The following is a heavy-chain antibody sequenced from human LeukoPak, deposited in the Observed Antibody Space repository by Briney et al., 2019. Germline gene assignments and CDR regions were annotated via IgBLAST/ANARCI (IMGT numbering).Heavy chain of an antibody. Sequence: PGGSLRLSCAASGFTFSSYWMHWVRQAPGKGLVWVSRINSDESSTSYADSVKGRFTISRDNAKNTLYLQMNSLRAEDTAVYYCARGENTAMVTAADYWGQGTLVTVSS. V-gene: IGHV3-74*01. CDR2: INSDESST. CDR1: GFTFSSYW. D-gene: IGHD5-18*01. J-gene: IGHJ4*02. CDR3: ARGENTAMVTAADY.